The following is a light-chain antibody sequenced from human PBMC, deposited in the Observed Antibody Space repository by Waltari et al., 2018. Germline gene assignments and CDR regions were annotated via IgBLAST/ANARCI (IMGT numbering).Light chain of an antibody. Sequence: DIVMTQSPLSLSITPGQPASISCRYSQSLLHSNGNTYLSWYQQKAGQPPRLLIYQVSNRYSGVPDRFSGSGAGTDFTLKISRVEAEDVGVYYCGQGTHLYSFGQGTKVEIK. CDR3: GQGTHLYS. J-gene: IGKJ2*03. CDR2: QVS. CDR1: QSLLHSNGNTY. V-gene: IGKV2-30*02.